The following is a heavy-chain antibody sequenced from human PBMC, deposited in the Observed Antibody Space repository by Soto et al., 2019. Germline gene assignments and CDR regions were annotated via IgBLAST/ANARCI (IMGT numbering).Heavy chain of an antibody. CDR1: GGSINSYY. CDR2: ISYSGST. D-gene: IGHD5-12*01. V-gene: IGHV4-59*08. CDR3: ARTYSGYYFDS. J-gene: IGHJ4*02. Sequence: SETLSLTCTVSGGSINSYYWSWIRQPPGKGLEWIGYISYSGSTNYNPSLRSRVTISVDTSRNHFSLKLTSVTAADTAVYYCARTYSGYYFDSWGQGTLVTVSS.